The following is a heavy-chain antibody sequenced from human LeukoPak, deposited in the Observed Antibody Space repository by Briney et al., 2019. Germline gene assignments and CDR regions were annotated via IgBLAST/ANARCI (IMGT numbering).Heavy chain of an antibody. J-gene: IGHJ4*02. V-gene: IGHV3-21*04. CDR1: GFTFSSYT. CDR2: ISGSTSYI. Sequence: GGSLRLSCAASGFTFSSYTMNWVRQAPGKGLEWVSSISGSTSYIFYADSVKGRFTISRDNSKNTLYLQMNSLRAEDTAVYYCASLPTVDTIFGVVIDYWGQGTLVTVSS. D-gene: IGHD3-3*01. CDR3: ASLPTVDTIFGVVIDY.